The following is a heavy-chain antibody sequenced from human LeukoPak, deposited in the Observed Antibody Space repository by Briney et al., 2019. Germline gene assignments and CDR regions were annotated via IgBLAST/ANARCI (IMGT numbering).Heavy chain of an antibody. Sequence: PSETLSLTCAVYGGSFSDYYWSWIRQPPGKGLEWIGEINHSGGTNYNPSLKSRVTISVDTSKNQFSPKLSSVTAADTAVYYCARLAVDDDFDYWGQGTLVTVSS. CDR1: GGSFSDYY. CDR2: INHSGGT. J-gene: IGHJ4*02. CDR3: ARLAVDDDFDY. D-gene: IGHD4-23*01. V-gene: IGHV4-34*01.